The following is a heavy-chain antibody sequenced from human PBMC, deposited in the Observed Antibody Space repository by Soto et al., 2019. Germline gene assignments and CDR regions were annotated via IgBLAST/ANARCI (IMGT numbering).Heavy chain of an antibody. CDR2: IIPIFGTA. V-gene: IGHV1-69*13. Sequence: SVKVSCKASGGTFSSYAISWVRQAPGQGLEWMGGIIPIFGTANYAQKFQGRVTITADESTSTAYMELSSLRSEDTAVYYCARSRYDILTGYYSHWGQGTLVTVSS. D-gene: IGHD3-9*01. CDR1: GGTFSSYA. J-gene: IGHJ4*02. CDR3: ARSRYDILTGYYSH.